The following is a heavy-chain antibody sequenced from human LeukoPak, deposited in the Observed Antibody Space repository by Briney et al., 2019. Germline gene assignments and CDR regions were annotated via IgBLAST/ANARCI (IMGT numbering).Heavy chain of an antibody. J-gene: IGHJ6*03. CDR3: ARARVGATNCYYYYMDV. Sequence: PSETLSPTCTVSGGSTSSYYWSWIRQPPGKGLEWIGYIYFSGSTNYNPSPKSRVTLSVDTPKNKFSLKRSPVTAADTAEYYFARARVGATNCYYYYMDVWGKGTTVTVSS. D-gene: IGHD1-26*01. V-gene: IGHV4-59*08. CDR1: GGSTSSYY. CDR2: IYFSGST.